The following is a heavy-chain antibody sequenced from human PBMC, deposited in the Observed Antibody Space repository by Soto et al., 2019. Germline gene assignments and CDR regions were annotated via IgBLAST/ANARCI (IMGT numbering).Heavy chain of an antibody. CDR2: ISGSGSST. J-gene: IGHJ4*02. D-gene: IGHD6-19*01. CDR3: AKGYNSGWYFFDY. Sequence: PRGPLRLSCAASVFTFSSYAMSWVRQAPGKGLEWVSVISGSGSSTYYADSVKGRFTISRDNSKNTVYLQMNSLRAEDTALYYCAKGYNSGWYFFDYLGQGTLVPGSS. V-gene: IGHV3-23*01. CDR1: VFTFSSYA.